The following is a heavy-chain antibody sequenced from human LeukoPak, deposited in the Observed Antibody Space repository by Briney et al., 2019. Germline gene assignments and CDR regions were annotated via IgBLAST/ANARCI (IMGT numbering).Heavy chain of an antibody. CDR2: IRYDGNNK. Sequence: PAGGSLRLSCGASGSTFSNYGMLWVRQAPGKGLEWVAFIRYDGNNKLYADSMKGRFTISRDNSKNTLYLHINSLRAEDTAVYYCVKDNPLDYWGQGTLVIVSS. D-gene: IGHD1-14*01. CDR1: GSTFSNYG. J-gene: IGHJ4*02. V-gene: IGHV3-30*02. CDR3: VKDNPLDY.